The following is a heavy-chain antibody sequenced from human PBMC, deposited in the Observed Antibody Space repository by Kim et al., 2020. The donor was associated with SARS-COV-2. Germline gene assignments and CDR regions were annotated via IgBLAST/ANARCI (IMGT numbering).Heavy chain of an antibody. D-gene: IGHD1-1*01. CDR3: ALGVERPGSTLNWFDP. J-gene: IGHJ5*02. V-gene: IGHV1-69*13. CDR1: GGTFSSYA. Sequence: SVKVSCKASGGTFSSYAISWVRQAPGQGLEWMGGIIPIFGTANYAQKFQGRVTITADESTSTAYMELSSLRSEDTAVYYCALGVERPGSTLNWFDPWGQGTLVTVSS. CDR2: IIPIFGTA.